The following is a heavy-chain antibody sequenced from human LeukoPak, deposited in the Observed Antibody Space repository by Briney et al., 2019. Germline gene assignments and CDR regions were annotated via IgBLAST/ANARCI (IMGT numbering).Heavy chain of an antibody. CDR1: GVSFSGYY. V-gene: IGHV4-34*01. D-gene: IGHD3-22*01. CDR2: INHNGST. Sequence: SETLSLTCAVYGVSFSGYYWSWIRQPPGKGLEWIGEINHNGSTNYNPSLKSRVTISVDTSKNQFSLKLSSVTAADTAVYYCARHRGRTYYYDSSGYTLDYWGQGTLVTVSS. CDR3: ARHRGRTYYYDSSGYTLDY. J-gene: IGHJ4*02.